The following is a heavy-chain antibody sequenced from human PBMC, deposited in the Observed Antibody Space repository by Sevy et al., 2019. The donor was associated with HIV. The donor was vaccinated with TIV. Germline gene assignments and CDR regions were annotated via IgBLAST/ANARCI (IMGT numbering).Heavy chain of an antibody. CDR2: LKSDVYGGTV. V-gene: IGHV3-49*04. CDR3: TRWKAAQSIFDY. J-gene: IGHJ4*02. Sequence: GGYLRLSCTASGFTFGDYCMSWVRQAPGKGLEWVAFLKSDVYGGTVDHAASVRGRFAISSDDSKTIAYLQMNDLKTEDTGVYYCTRWKAAQSIFDYWGQGALVTVSS. CDR1: GFTFGDYC. D-gene: IGHD6-13*01.